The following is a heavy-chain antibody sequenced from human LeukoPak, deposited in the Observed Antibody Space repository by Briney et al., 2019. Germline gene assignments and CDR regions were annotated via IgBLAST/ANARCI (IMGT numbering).Heavy chain of an antibody. V-gene: IGHV3-48*03. J-gene: IGHJ4*02. Sequence: GGSLRLSCAASGFTFSSYDMNWVRQAPGKGLEWISYISSSGSTMYYADSVKGRFTISRDNAKNSLYLQMNSLRAEDTAIYYCASSSWYALDYWGQGTLVTVSS. CDR1: GFTFSSYD. CDR3: ASSSWYALDY. D-gene: IGHD6-13*01. CDR2: ISSSGSTM.